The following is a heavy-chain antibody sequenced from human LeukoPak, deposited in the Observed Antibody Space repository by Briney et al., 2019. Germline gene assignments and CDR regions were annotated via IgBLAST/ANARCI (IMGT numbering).Heavy chain of an antibody. D-gene: IGHD4-23*01. J-gene: IGHJ4*02. V-gene: IGHV3-21*01. CDR2: ISSSSSYI. Sequence: GGSLRLSCAASGFTFSSYSMNWVRQAPGKGLEWVSSISSSSSYIYYADSVKGRFTISRDNAKNSLSLQLNSLRAEDTAVYYCATDDYGGLDYWGQGTLVTVSS. CDR3: ATDDYGGLDY. CDR1: GFTFSSYS.